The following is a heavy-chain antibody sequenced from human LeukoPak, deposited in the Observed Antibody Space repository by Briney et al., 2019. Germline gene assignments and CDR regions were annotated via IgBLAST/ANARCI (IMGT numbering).Heavy chain of an antibody. CDR1: GFTFSSYG. Sequence: GRSLRLSCAASGFTFSSYGMHWVHQAPGKGLEWVAVISYDGSNKYYADSVKGRFTISRDNSKNTLYLQMNSLRAEDTAVYYCAKDMRIAAAGFDYWGQGTLVTVSS. CDR2: ISYDGSNK. V-gene: IGHV3-30*18. D-gene: IGHD6-13*01. CDR3: AKDMRIAAAGFDY. J-gene: IGHJ4*02.